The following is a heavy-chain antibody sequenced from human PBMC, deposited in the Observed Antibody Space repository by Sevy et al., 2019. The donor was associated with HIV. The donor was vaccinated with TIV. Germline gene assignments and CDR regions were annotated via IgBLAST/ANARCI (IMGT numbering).Heavy chain of an antibody. Sequence: GGSLRLSCAASGFTFSNAWMSWVRQAPGKGLEWVGRIKSKSDDGTTDYAAPVKGRFTISRDDSKNTLYLQMNSLKTEDTAVYYCTTKTGPYYDFWSGYYNDYWGQGTLVTVSS. J-gene: IGHJ4*02. CDR2: IKSKSDDGTT. CDR1: GFTFSNAW. V-gene: IGHV3-15*01. D-gene: IGHD3-3*01. CDR3: TTKTGPYYDFWSGYYNDY.